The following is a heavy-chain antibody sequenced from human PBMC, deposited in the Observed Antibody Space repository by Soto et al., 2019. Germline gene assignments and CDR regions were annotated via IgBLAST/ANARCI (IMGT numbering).Heavy chain of an antibody. J-gene: IGHJ4*02. CDR1: GFTFSRYW. Sequence: VQLVESGGGLVQPGGSLRLSCAASGFTFSRYWLTWVRQAPGKGLEWVANIKEDGSEIYYVGSVKGRFTTSRDNAKNSLHLQMNSLRADDTAVYYCARIVSGRDYGDSIDCWGRGTLVTVSS. D-gene: IGHD4-17*01. V-gene: IGHV3-7*03. CDR3: ARIVSGRDYGDSIDC. CDR2: IKEDGSEI.